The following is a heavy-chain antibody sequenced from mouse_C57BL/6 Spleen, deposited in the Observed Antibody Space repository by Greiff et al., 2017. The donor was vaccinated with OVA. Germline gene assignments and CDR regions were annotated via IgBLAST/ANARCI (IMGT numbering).Heavy chain of an antibody. Sequence: VQLQQSGPELVKPGASVKIPCKASGYTFTDYNMDWVKQSHGKSLEWIGDINPNNGGTIYNQKFKGKATLTVDKSSSTAYMELRSLTSEDTAVYYCARENYGSSSAWFAYWGQGTLVTVSA. J-gene: IGHJ3*01. CDR2: INPNNGGT. V-gene: IGHV1-18*01. CDR3: ARENYGSSSAWFAY. D-gene: IGHD1-1*01. CDR1: GYTFTDYN.